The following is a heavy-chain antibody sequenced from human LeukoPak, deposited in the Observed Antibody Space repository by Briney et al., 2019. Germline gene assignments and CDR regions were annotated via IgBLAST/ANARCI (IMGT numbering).Heavy chain of an antibody. J-gene: IGHJ4*02. D-gene: IGHD5-18*01. Sequence: GGSLRLSCAASGFNFDGYAMHWGRQAPGKGLEWVSSIGWNTGTIGYADSVKGRFTISRDNAKNSLYLQMSNLRVEDTALYYCVKDGAWGYYYFDYWGQGTLVTVSS. CDR3: VKDGAWGYYYFDY. CDR1: GFNFDGYA. CDR2: IGWNTGTI. V-gene: IGHV3-9*01.